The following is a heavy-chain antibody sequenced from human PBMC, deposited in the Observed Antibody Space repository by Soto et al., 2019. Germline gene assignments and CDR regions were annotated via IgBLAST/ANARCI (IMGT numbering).Heavy chain of an antibody. CDR3: ARGSAFIGLDY. CDR1: GFIFSRYS. V-gene: IGHV3-21*01. D-gene: IGHD1-26*01. Sequence: PGGSLRLSCAVSGFIFSRYSMNWVRQAPGKGLEWVSSIGTSGSYIYDTDSVKGRFTISRDNTKDSLYQQMNSLRAEDTAIYYCARGSAFIGLDYWGQGTPVTISS. J-gene: IGHJ4*02. CDR2: IGTSGSYI.